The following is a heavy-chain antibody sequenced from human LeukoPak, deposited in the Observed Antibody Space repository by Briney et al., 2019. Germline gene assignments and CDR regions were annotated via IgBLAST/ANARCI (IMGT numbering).Heavy chain of an antibody. D-gene: IGHD3-9*01. CDR1: RYTFTSYA. V-gene: IGHV1-3*01. Sequence: ASVKVSCKASRYTFTSYAMHWVRQAPGQRLEWMGWINAGNGNTKYSQKFQGRVTITRDTSASTAYMELSSLRSEDTAVYYCAVLRYFDWVFDYWGQGTLVTVSS. CDR3: AVLRYFDWVFDY. CDR2: INAGNGNT. J-gene: IGHJ4*02.